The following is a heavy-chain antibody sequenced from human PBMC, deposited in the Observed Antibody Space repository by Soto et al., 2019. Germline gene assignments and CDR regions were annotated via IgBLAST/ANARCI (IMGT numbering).Heavy chain of an antibody. CDR1: GFSFSISP. D-gene: IGHD7-27*01. CDR2: ISYDGTNK. V-gene: IGHV3-30-3*01. J-gene: IGHJ4*02. CDR3: ARDPKTFGGQHWAFNYFDS. Sequence: GGSLRLSCAASGFSFSISPMHWVRQAPGKGPEWVALISYDGTNKFYADSVKGRFTIPRDNSKSTLYLQVDSLRPEDAAVYYCARDPKTFGGQHWAFNYFDSWGQGTLVTVSS.